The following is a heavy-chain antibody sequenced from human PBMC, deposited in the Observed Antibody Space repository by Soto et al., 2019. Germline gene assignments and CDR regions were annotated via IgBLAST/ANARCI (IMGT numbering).Heavy chain of an antibody. D-gene: IGHD1-20*01. J-gene: IGHJ4*02. Sequence: QITLKESGPPLVKPTQTLTLTCSFSGFSLSTTGVGVGWIRQPPGKALEWLGFAYWDDDNRYSPCLKSRLTITKDTSGNQVGLTMTNMDPVDTATYFCAHRRGGYNWHDAHFDYWGQGTLVTVSS. V-gene: IGHV2-5*02. CDR2: AYWDDDN. CDR3: AHRRGGYNWHDAHFDY. CDR1: GFSLSTTGVG.